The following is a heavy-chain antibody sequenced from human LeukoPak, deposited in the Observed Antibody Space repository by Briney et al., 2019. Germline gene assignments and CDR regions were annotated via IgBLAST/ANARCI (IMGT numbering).Heavy chain of an antibody. J-gene: IGHJ6*03. V-gene: IGHV4-34*01. D-gene: IGHD5-18*01. CDR3: ARELLGYSYGYKGRYYYYYMDV. CDR1: GGSFSGYY. Sequence: PSETLSLTCAVYGGSFSGYYWSWIRQPPGKGLEWIGEINHSGSTNYNPSLKSRVTISVDTSKNQFSLKLSSVTAADTAVYYCARELLGYSYGYKGRYYYYYMDVWGQGTLVTVSS. CDR2: INHSGST.